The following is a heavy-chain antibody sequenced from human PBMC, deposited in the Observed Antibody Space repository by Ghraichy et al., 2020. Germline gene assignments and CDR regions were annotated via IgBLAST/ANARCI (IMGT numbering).Heavy chain of an antibody. CDR1: GGSISSYY. D-gene: IGHD2-2*01. CDR3: AASRRQLLVSFDP. J-gene: IGHJ5*02. V-gene: IGHV4-59*01. Sequence: SETLSLTCTVSGGSISSYYWSWIRQPPGKGLEWIGYIYYSGSTNYNPSLKSRVTISVDTSKNQFSLKLSSVTAADTAVYYCAASRRQLLVSFDPWGQGTLVTVSS. CDR2: IYYSGST.